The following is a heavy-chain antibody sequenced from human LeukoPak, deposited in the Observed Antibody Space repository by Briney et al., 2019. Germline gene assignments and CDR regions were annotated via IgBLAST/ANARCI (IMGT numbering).Heavy chain of an antibody. CDR3: ARGTGSLFY. Sequence: SETLSLTCAVSGGSITRGSYYWTWIRQPAGKALEWIGHVFTSGNTNYNPSLKGRVTISIETSKSQFSLNLNSVTAADTAVYYCARGTGSLFYWGHGILVTVST. D-gene: IGHD3-10*01. V-gene: IGHV4-61*09. CDR2: VFTSGNT. CDR1: GGSITRGSYY. J-gene: IGHJ4*01.